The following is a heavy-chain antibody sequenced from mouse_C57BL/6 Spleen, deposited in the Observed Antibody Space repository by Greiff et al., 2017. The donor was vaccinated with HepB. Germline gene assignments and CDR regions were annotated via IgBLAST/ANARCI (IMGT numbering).Heavy chain of an antibody. J-gene: IGHJ1*03. D-gene: IGHD1-1*01. V-gene: IGHV14-2*01. Sequence: VQLKESGAELVKPGASVKLSCTASGFNIKDYYMHWVKQRTVQGLEWIGRIDPEDGETTYAPKFQGKATITADTSSNTAYLQLSSLTSEDTAVYYCARNSGSSYVSFDVWGTGTTVTVSS. CDR3: ARNSGSSYVSFDV. CDR1: GFNIKDYY. CDR2: IDPEDGET.